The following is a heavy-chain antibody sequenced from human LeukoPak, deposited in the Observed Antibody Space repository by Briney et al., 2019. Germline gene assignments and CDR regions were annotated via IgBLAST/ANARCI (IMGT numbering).Heavy chain of an antibody. CDR3: TRGGSYGDF. Sequence: PWGSLRLSCEASGFTFRSYWMHWVRQAPGRGLVWVSSMKSDGSSRSYADSVKGRFTISRDNTKNTLYLQMSSLIAADTAVYYCTRGGSYGDFWGQGTLVTVSS. J-gene: IGHJ4*02. CDR2: MKSDGSSR. V-gene: IGHV3-74*01. CDR1: GFTFRSYW. D-gene: IGHD3-16*01.